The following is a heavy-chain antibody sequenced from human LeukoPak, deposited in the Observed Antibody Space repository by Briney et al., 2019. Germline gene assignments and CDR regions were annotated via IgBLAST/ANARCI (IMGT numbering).Heavy chain of an antibody. D-gene: IGHD4-17*01. V-gene: IGHV4-39*07. J-gene: IGHJ4*02. CDR2: VYYNGPT. Sequence: SETLSLTCSVSGGSISSRSSYWGWVRQSPGKGLEWIGSVYYNGPTYYNPSLMGRVTISRDTSKNQFSLKLTSVTAADTAVYYCARAAVTTLMNWGQGTLVTVSS. CDR3: ARAAVTTLMN. CDR1: GGSISSRSSY.